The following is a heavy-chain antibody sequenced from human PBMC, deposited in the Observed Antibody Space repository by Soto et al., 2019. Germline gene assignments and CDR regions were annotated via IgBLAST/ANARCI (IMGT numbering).Heavy chain of an antibody. CDR2: ILPVSAPP. J-gene: IGHJ4*02. CDR3: ATDSNYDVSNSF. CDR1: GGTLNNYA. Sequence: SVKVSCKASGGTLNNYAINWVRQAPGQGLEWMGGILPVSAPPDYAQKFQGRVSITADHSTSTVYMELSRLKSDDTAVYFCATDSNYDVSNSFWGQGTLVTVSS. V-gene: IGHV1-69*13. D-gene: IGHD3-3*01.